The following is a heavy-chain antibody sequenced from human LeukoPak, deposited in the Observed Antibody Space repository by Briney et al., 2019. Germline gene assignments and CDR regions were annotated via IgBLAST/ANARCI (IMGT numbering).Heavy chain of an antibody. V-gene: IGHV1-8*01. J-gene: IGHJ3*02. D-gene: IGHD5-12*01. CDR3: ARAGYSGYDAPDAFDI. CDR2: MNPNSGNT. CDR1: GYTFTSYD. Sequence: ASVKVSCKASGYTFTSYDINWVRQATGQGLEWMGWMNPNSGNTGYAQKFQGRATMTRNTSISTAYMELSSLRSEDTAVYYCARAGYSGYDAPDAFDIWGQGTMVTVSS.